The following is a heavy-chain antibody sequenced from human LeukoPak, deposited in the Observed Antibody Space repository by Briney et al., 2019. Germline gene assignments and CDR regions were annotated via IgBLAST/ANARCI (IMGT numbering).Heavy chain of an antibody. CDR2: ISWHSVTT. D-gene: IGHD4-23*01. V-gene: IGHV3-9*01. CDR1: GFTFYDYA. J-gene: IGHJ4*02. CDR3: ARGRPHGNDY. Sequence: GGSLRLSCVASGFTFYDYAMHWVRQAPGKGLEWVSGISWHSVTTTYVDSVKGRFTISRDNAQNSLHLQMNSLRVEDTAVYYCARGRPHGNDYWGQGTLVTVSS.